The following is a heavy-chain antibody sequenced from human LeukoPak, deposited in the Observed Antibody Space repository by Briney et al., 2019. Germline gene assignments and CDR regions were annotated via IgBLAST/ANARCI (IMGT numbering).Heavy chain of an antibody. CDR3: ARARGTSGSYFREDFDY. Sequence: ASVKVSCKASGYTFTGYYMHWVRQAPGQGLEWMGRINPNSGGTNYAQKFQGRVTMTRDKSISTAYMELSRLRSDDTAVYYCARARGTSGSYFREDFDYWGQGTLVTVSS. J-gene: IGHJ4*02. V-gene: IGHV1-2*06. D-gene: IGHD3-10*01. CDR2: INPNSGGT. CDR1: GYTFTGYY.